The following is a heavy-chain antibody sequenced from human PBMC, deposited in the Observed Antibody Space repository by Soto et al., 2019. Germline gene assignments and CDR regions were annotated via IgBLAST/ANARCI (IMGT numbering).Heavy chain of an antibody. D-gene: IGHD2-15*01. CDR2: INHSGST. J-gene: IGHJ4*02. V-gene: IGHV4-34*01. CDR3: ARGRVDIVAVVAATQTYLPFDY. CDR1: GGSFSGYY. Sequence: PSETLSLTCAVYGGSFSGYYWSWIRQPPGKGLEWIGEINHSGSTNYNPSLKSRVTISVDTSKNQFSLKLSSVTAADTAVYYCARGRVDIVAVVAATQTYLPFDYWGQGTLVTVSS.